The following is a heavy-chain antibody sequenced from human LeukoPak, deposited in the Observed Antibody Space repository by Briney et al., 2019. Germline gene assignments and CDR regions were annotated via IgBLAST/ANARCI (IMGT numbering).Heavy chain of an antibody. D-gene: IGHD3-22*01. CDR2: ISYDGSNK. CDR1: GFTFSGYG. Sequence: GGSLRLSCAASGFTFSGYGMHWVRQAPGKGLEWVAGISYDGSNKYYADSVTGRFTISRDNSKNTLYLQMNSLRAEDTAVYYCAKGEYYYDSTGYPWYSDLWGRGTLVTVSS. J-gene: IGHJ2*01. V-gene: IGHV3-30*18. CDR3: AKGEYYYDSTGYPWYSDL.